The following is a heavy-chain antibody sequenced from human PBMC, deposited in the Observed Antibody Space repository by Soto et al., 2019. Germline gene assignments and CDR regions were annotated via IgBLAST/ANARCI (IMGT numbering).Heavy chain of an antibody. Sequence: EVQLVESGGGMVRPGGSLRLSCAVSGFTLDDYAMSWVRQVPGKGLEWVTGLNWNGDSTGYADSVKGRFTMSRDNAKNSLYLQVNTLRVEDTALYYCARESRSGYLFYHWGQGTLVTVSS. J-gene: IGHJ1*01. V-gene: IGHV3-20*04. CDR2: LNWNGDST. D-gene: IGHD3-3*01. CDR3: ARESRSGYLFYH. CDR1: GFTLDDYA.